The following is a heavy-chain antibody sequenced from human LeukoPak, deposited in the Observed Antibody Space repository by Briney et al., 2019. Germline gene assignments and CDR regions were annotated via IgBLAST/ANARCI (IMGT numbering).Heavy chain of an antibody. CDR2: IKQDGSEK. CDR1: GFTFTSYW. Sequence: PGGSLRLSCAVSGFTFTSYWMSWVRQAPGKGLEWVANIKQDGSEKYYVDSVKGRFTISRDNAKNSLYLQMNSLRAEDTAVYHCARDNGYCSGGSCYHYYMDVWGKGTTVTISS. CDR3: ARDNGYCSGGSCYHYYMDV. J-gene: IGHJ6*03. D-gene: IGHD2-15*01. V-gene: IGHV3-7*01.